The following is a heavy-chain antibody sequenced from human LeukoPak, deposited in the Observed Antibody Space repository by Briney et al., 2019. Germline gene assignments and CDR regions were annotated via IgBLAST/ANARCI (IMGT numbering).Heavy chain of an antibody. V-gene: IGHV3-48*03. Sequence: GSLRLSCVASGFTFSTYAMNWIRQAPGKGPEWVAYFGSTGTIHYADSMRGRFTISRDNAEMSLFLHMNSLRVDDTAVYYCARSNGLRYFDRWGQGTLVTVSS. CDR2: FGSTGTI. J-gene: IGHJ4*02. CDR1: GFTFSTYA. D-gene: IGHD2-8*01. CDR3: ARSNGLRYFDR.